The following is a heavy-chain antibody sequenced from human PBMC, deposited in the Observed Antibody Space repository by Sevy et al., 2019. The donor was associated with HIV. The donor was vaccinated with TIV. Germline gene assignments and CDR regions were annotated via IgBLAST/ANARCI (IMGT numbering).Heavy chain of an antibody. D-gene: IGHD4-17*01. CDR1: GFTVSSNS. CDR3: ARIAHGDSY. J-gene: IGHJ4*02. CDR2: IYGGGNT. V-gene: IGHV3-53*01. Sequence: GGSLRLSCAASGFTVSSNSMSWVRRAPGKGLDWVSVIYGGGNTYYADSVRGRFTISRDNSKNTLHLQMNSLRAEDTAVYYCARIAHGDSYWGQGTLVTVSS.